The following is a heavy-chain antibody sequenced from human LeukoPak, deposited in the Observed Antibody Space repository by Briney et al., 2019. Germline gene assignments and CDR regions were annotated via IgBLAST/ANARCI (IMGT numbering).Heavy chain of an antibody. Sequence: GGSLRLSCAASGFTFSDYYMSWIRQAPGKGLEWVSYISSSGSNYAESVKGRFTISRDNSKNTLYLQMGSLRAEDMAVYYCARARRGGELLLPSCDYWGQGTLVTVSS. D-gene: IGHD1-26*01. CDR2: ISSSGS. CDR1: GFTFSDYY. CDR3: ARARRGGELLLPSCDY. J-gene: IGHJ4*02. V-gene: IGHV3-11*04.